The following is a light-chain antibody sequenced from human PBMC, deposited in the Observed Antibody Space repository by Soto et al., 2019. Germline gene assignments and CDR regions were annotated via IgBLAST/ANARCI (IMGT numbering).Light chain of an antibody. J-gene: IGKJ3*01. V-gene: IGKV1-17*03. CDR2: TTS. Sequence: DIQMTQSPSAMSASVGARVTITCRASQNIGSSLAWFQQKPGKVPKRLIHTTSTLESGVPSRFSGSGSVTEFTLTISSLQREDFATYHCLQHDSYPWTFGPGTKVDIK. CDR1: QNIGSS. CDR3: LQHDSYPWT.